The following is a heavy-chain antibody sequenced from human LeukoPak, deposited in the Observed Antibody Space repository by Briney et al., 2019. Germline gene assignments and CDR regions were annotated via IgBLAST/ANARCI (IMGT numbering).Heavy chain of an antibody. Sequence: SETLSLTCSVSGGSISSYYWSWIRQPPGKGLEWIGYIYYSGSTNYNPSPKSRVTISVDTSKNQFSLRLSSVTAADTAVYYCARGITGTTSGWFDPWGQGTLVTVSS. CDR3: ARGITGTTSGWFDP. CDR1: GGSISSYY. D-gene: IGHD1-20*01. V-gene: IGHV4-59*01. CDR2: IYYSGST. J-gene: IGHJ5*02.